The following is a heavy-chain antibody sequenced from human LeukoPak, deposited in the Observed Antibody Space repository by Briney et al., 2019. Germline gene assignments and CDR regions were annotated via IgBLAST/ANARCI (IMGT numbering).Heavy chain of an antibody. CDR2: INHSGST. CDR1: GGSFSGYY. J-gene: IGHJ6*03. CDR3: ARTKDYYYYYYMDV. Sequence: SETLSLTCAVYGGSFSGYYWSWIRQPPGKGLEWIGEINHSGSTYYNPSLKSRVTISVDTSKNQFSLKLSSVTAADTAVYYCARTKDYYYYYYMDVWGKGTTVTVSS. V-gene: IGHV4-34*01.